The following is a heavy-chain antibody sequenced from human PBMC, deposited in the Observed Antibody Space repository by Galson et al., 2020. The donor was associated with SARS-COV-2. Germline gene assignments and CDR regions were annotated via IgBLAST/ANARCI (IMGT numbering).Heavy chain of an antibody. CDR3: ARGGGKGYYYGMDV. D-gene: IGHD2-15*01. CDR2: IIPIFGTA. CDR1: GGTFSSYA. Sequence: SVTVSCKASGGTFSSYAISWVRQAPGQGLEWMGGIIPIFGTANYAQKFQGRVTITADESTSTAYMELSSLRSEDTAVYYCARGGGKGYYYGMDVWGQGTTVTVS. J-gene: IGHJ6*02. V-gene: IGHV1-69*13.